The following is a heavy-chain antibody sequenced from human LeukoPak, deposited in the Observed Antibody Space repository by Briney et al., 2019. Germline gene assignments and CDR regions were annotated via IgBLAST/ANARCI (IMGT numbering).Heavy chain of an antibody. CDR1: EFSFSTHW. D-gene: IGHD3-22*01. CDR2: IKTDGTYT. J-gene: IGHJ4*02. Sequence: GGSLRLSCTASEFSFSTHWMRWVRQTPGKGLVWVSRIKTDGTYTTNADSVKGRFTISKANSENTLYLQMNSLRAEDTAVYYCAGGDSCYVNDWGQGTLVTVSS. V-gene: IGHV3-74*01. CDR3: AGGDSCYVND.